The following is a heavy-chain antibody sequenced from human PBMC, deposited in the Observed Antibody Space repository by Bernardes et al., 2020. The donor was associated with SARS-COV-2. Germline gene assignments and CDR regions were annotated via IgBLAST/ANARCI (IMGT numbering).Heavy chain of an antibody. J-gene: IGHJ3*02. CDR3: AKARSLFMLYYDDAFDI. CDR2: ISYEGRKR. CDR1: GFTFNNYA. V-gene: IGHV3-30*18. Sequence: GGSLRLSCAAAGFTFNNYAIHWVRQAPGKGLEWVADISYEGRKRNFADSVKGRFTVSRDSSKNMVFLQMNSLRSEDTAVYYCAKARSLFMLYYDDAFDIWGQGTMVIVSS. D-gene: IGHD2-8*01.